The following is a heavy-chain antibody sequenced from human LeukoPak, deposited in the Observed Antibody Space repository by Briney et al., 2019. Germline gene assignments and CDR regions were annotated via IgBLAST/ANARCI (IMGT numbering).Heavy chain of an antibody. V-gene: IGHV1-2*02. D-gene: IGHD6-19*01. CDR1: GYTFTRYY. J-gene: IGHJ1*01. CDR3: ARLAAVPG. CDR2: IHPNSGGT. Sequence: ASVKVSCKASGYTFTRYYLHWVRQAPGQGLEWMGWIHPNSGGTNYAQKFQGRVTMTRDTSISTAYMELSSLRSDDTAVYYCARLAAVPGWGQGTLVTVSS.